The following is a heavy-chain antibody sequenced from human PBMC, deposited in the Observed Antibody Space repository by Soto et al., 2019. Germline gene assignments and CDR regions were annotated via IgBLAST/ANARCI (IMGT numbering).Heavy chain of an antibody. V-gene: IGHV3-9*01. CDR3: TKVGGLYDFWSGPLHFDL. J-gene: IGHJ4*02. Sequence: EAQLVESGGGLVQPGRSLRLSCAGSGFIFDDFAIHWVRQAPGKGLEWVSGISWNSDSIGYADSVKGRFTISRDNTKNALYLQMNSLRVADXALYYCTKVGGLYDFWSGPLHFDLWGQGTLVTVSS. D-gene: IGHD3-3*01. CDR2: ISWNSDSI. CDR1: GFIFDDFA.